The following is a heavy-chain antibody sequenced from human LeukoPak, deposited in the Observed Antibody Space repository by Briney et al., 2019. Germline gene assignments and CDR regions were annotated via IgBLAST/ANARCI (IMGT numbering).Heavy chain of an antibody. CDR3: ARLLACGRAPCRTARFQFDS. Sequence: SETLSLTCAVSSYSITSDNYWGWVRQPLGKGLEWIGSIYPTGNTYYNPSLRSRVAISLDTSKSQFSLKVTSVIAADTAVYYCARLLACGRAPCRTARFQFDSWGQGTLVAVSS. CDR2: IYPTGNT. J-gene: IGHJ4*02. V-gene: IGHV4-38-2*01. CDR1: SYSITSDNY. D-gene: IGHD3-3*01.